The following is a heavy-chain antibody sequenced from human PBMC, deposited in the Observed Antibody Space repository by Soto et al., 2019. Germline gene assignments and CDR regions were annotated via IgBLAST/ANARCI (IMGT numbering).Heavy chain of an antibody. V-gene: IGHV2-5*01. J-gene: IGHJ4*02. CDR3: ARSGGGYDNTRDSFDY. CDR1: GFSLTSSGVG. CDR2: TYWNGND. Sequence: SGPTLVNPTRTLTLTCTFSGFSLTSSGVGVGWIRQPPGKALEWLALTYWNGNDRYSPSLRRRLAIKKATSENQVVLTMTNMDPVDTATYYCARSGGGYDNTRDSFDYWGQRIVVTVGS. D-gene: IGHD5-12*01.